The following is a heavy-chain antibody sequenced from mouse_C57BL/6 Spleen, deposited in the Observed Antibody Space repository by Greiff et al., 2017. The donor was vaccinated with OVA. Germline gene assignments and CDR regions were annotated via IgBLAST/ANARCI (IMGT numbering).Heavy chain of an antibody. V-gene: IGHV1-9*01. CDR1: GYTFTGYW. Sequence: VQLQQSGAELMKPGASVKLSCKATGYTFTGYWIEWVKQRPGHGLEWIGEILPGSGSTNDNEKFKGKATFTADTSSNTAYMQLSSLTTEDSAICYCARDYGSSYGFAYWGQGTLVTVSA. CDR2: ILPGSGST. CDR3: ARDYGSSYGFAY. D-gene: IGHD1-1*01. J-gene: IGHJ3*01.